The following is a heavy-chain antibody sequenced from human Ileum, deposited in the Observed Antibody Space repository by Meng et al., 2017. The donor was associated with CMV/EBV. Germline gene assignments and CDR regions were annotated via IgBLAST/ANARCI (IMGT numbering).Heavy chain of an antibody. Sequence: HGQTKASGPGRVKTSETLSLTCYVAGGSISNYYWSWIRQPAGKGLEWIAHIYTSGTTNYNPSLKSRVTMSVDTSRNQFSLKLTSVTAADTAVYYCARNYGSGNWNFFHYWGQGTLVTVSS. CDR1: GGSISNYY. CDR2: IYTSGTT. J-gene: IGHJ4*02. V-gene: IGHV4-4*07. D-gene: IGHD3-10*01. CDR3: ARNYGSGNWNFFHY.